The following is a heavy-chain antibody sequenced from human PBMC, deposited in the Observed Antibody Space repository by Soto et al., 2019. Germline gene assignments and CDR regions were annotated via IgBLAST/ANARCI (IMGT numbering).Heavy chain of an antibody. CDR2: ISGSGGST. CDR1: GFTFSSYA. J-gene: IGHJ3*02. V-gene: IGHV3-23*01. D-gene: IGHD2-15*01. CDR3: AKDTGDIVVVVAATAAFDI. Sequence: GGSLRLSCAASGFTFSSYAMSWVRQAPGKGLEWVSAISGSGGSTYYADSVKGRFTISRDNSKNTLYLQMNSLRAEDTAVYYCAKDTGDIVVVVAATAAFDIWGQGTMVTVSS.